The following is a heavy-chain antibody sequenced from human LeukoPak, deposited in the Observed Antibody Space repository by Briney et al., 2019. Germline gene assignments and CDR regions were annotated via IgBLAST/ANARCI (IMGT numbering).Heavy chain of an antibody. CDR2: IYGSGTT. CDR1: GYSISSGHF. J-gene: IGHJ4*02. D-gene: IGHD3-16*01. CDR3: ASVGGGSPY. Sequence: SETLSLTCTVSGYSISSGHFWSWIRQPPGKGLEWIGSIYGSGTTYYDPPLMSRVSISADTSKNHFSLELSSVTAADTAVYYCASVGGGSPYWGQGTLVTVPS. V-gene: IGHV4-38-2*02.